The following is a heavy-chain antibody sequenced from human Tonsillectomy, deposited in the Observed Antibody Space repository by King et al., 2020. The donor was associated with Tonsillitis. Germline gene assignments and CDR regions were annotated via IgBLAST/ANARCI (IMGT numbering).Heavy chain of an antibody. V-gene: IGHV3-7*04. CDR1: GVTFSSYW. J-gene: IGHJ4*02. D-gene: IGHD3-10*01. Sequence: QLVQSGGGLVQPGGSLRLSCAASGVTFSSYWMSWVRQAPGKGLEWVANIKQDGSENYYVDSVKGRFTISRDNAKKSLYLQMNSLRAEDTAVYYCARGEVRGPSDYWGQGTLVTVSS. CDR2: IKQDGSEN. CDR3: ARGEVRGPSDY.